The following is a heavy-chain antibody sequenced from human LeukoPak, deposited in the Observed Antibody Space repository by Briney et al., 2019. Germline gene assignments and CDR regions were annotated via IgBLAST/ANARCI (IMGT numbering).Heavy chain of an antibody. CDR1: GGSFSGYY. J-gene: IGHJ6*04. CDR3: ARVVVGGGSTSYKWRVAYYYYGMDV. Sequence: SETLSLTCAVYGGSFSGYYWSWIRQPPGKGLEWIGEINHSGSTNYNPSLKSRGTISVDTSKNQFSLKLSSVTAADTAVYYCARVVVGGGSTSYKWRVAYYYYGMDVWGKGTTVTVSS. CDR2: INHSGST. D-gene: IGHD2-2*01. V-gene: IGHV4-34*01.